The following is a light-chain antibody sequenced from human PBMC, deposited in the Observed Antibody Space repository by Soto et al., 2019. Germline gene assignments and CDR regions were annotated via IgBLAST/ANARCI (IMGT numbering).Light chain of an antibody. V-gene: IGLV1-51*01. CDR3: GTWDSSLSAVV. CDR1: SSNIGNNY. Sequence: QSVLTQPPSVSAAPGQKVTISCSGSSSNIGNNYVSWYQQLPGTAPKLLIYDNNRRPSGIPDRFSGSKSGTSATLGITGLQTGDDADYFCGTWDSSLSAVVFGGGTKLTVL. J-gene: IGLJ2*01. CDR2: DNN.